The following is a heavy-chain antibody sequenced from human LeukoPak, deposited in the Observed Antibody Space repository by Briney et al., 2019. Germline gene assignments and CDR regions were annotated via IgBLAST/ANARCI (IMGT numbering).Heavy chain of an antibody. Sequence: GGPLRLSCAASGFTFSSYSMNWVRQAPGKGLEWVSSISSSSSYIYYADSVKGRFTISRDNAKNSLYLQMNRLRPDDTAVYYCARVGWELAYFDYWGQGTLVTVSS. CDR2: ISSSSSYI. V-gene: IGHV3-21*01. CDR1: GFTFSSYS. D-gene: IGHD1-26*01. CDR3: ARVGWELAYFDY. J-gene: IGHJ4*02.